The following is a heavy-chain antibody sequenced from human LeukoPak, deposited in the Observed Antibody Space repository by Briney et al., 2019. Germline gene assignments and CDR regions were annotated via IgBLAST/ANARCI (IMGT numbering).Heavy chain of an antibody. D-gene: IGHD3-22*01. CDR1: GFTFSSYA. CDR2: ISYDGSNK. V-gene: IGHV3-30-3*01. J-gene: IGHJ4*02. CDR3: ARDRSGEWLLLLGY. Sequence: GSLRLSCAASGFTFSSYAVHWVRQAPGKGLEWVAVISYDGSNKYYADSVKGRFTISRDNSKNTLYLQMNSLRAEDTAVYYCARDRSGEWLLLLGYWGQGTLVTVSS.